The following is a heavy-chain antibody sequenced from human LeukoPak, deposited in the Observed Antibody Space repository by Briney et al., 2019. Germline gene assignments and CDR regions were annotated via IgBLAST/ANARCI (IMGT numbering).Heavy chain of an antibody. V-gene: IGHV3-7*01. Sequence: PGGSLRLSCAVSGFTFSIYYMSWVRQAPGKGLEWVANIKQDGSEKYYADSVEGRFTISRDNAKNSLYLRMNSLRAEDTAVYYCARDFKEYYYDTSGYLRSDYWGQGTLVTVSS. J-gene: IGHJ4*02. CDR1: GFTFSIYY. CDR3: ARDFKEYYYDTSGYLRSDY. CDR2: IKQDGSEK. D-gene: IGHD3-22*01.